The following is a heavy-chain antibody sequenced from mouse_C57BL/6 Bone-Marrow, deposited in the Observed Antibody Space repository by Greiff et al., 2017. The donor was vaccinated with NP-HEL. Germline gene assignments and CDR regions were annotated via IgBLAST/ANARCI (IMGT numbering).Heavy chain of an antibody. CDR3: ARRRSSWFAY. CDR1: GYSITSGYY. CDR2: ISYDGSN. Sequence: EVQLQQSGPGLVKPSQSLSLTCSVTGYSITSGYYWNWIRQFPGNKLEWMGYISYDGSNNYNPSLKNRISITRDTAKNQFFLKLNSVTTEDTATYYCARRRSSWFAYWGQGTLVTVSA. J-gene: IGHJ3*01. V-gene: IGHV3-6*01. D-gene: IGHD1-1*01.